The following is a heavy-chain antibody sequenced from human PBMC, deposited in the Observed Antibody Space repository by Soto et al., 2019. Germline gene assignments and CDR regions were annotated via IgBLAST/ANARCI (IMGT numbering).Heavy chain of an antibody. D-gene: IGHD5-12*01. CDR3: AKGAEGYVVSSLDS. CDR2: ITGTASST. V-gene: IGHV3-23*01. J-gene: IGHJ4*02. Sequence: EVQLLESGGGFVQPGGSLRLSCPASGFRFSDFAMTWVRQAPGRGLEWVSAITGTASSTYYADSVKGRFTISRDNSKNTLYLQINSLRAEDTAIYYCAKGAEGYVVSSLDSWGQGTLVTVSS. CDR1: GFRFSDFA.